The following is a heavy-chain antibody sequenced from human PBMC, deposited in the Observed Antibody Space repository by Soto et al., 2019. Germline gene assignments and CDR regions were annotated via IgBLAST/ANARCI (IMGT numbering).Heavy chain of an antibody. J-gene: IGHJ4*02. Sequence: QVQLVESGGGVVQPGRSLRLSCAASGFTFSSYGMHWVRQAPGKGLEWVAVISYDGSNKYYEDSVKGRFTISRDNSKNTLYLQMNSLRAEDTAVYYCAKQWLVLGIDYWGQGTLVTVSS. CDR3: AKQWLVLGIDY. V-gene: IGHV3-30*18. D-gene: IGHD6-19*01. CDR1: GFTFSSYG. CDR2: ISYDGSNK.